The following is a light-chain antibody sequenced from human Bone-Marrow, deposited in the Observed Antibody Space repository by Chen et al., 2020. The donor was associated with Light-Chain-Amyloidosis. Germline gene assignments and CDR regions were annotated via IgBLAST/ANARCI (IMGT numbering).Light chain of an antibody. J-gene: IGLJ3*02. Sequence: SSVLTQPSSLSLAPGQTATMACGGNNIGSTSVHWYQQTPGQAPLLVVYDDSDRPSGIPERLSGSNSGNTATLTISRVEAGDEADYYCQVWDRSSDRPVFGGGTKLTVL. CDR3: QVWDRSSDRPV. CDR1: NIGSTS. V-gene: IGLV3-21*02. CDR2: DDS.